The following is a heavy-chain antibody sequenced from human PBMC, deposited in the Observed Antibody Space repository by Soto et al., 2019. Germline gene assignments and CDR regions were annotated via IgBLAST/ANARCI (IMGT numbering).Heavy chain of an antibody. Sequence: SVKVSCKASGCTFSSYAISCVRQAPGQVLEWMGGIIPIFGTANYAQKFQGRVTITADESTSTAYMELSSLRSEDTAVYYCASGLGGSGSYYSWFDPWGQGTLVTVSS. CDR1: GCTFSSYA. D-gene: IGHD3-10*01. V-gene: IGHV1-69*13. CDR2: IIPIFGTA. J-gene: IGHJ5*02. CDR3: ASGLGGSGSYYSWFDP.